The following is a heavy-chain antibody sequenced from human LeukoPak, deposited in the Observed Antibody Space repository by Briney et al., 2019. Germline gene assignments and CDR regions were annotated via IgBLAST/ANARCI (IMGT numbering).Heavy chain of an antibody. CDR1: GFTFSSYW. Sequence: GGSLRLSCAASGFTFSSYWMSWVRQAPGKGLEWVANIKQDGSEKYYVDSVKGRFTISRDNAKNSLYLQMNSLRAEDTAVYYCARAPRLEWLSDWFDHWGQGTLVTVSS. CDR2: IKQDGSEK. D-gene: IGHD3-3*01. V-gene: IGHV3-7*01. J-gene: IGHJ5*02. CDR3: ARAPRLEWLSDWFDH.